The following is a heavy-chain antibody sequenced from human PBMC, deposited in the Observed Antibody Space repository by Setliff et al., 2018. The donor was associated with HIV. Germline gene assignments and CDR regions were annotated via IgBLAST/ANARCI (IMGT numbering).Heavy chain of an antibody. Sequence: SETLSLTCTVSGGSISSYYWSWIRQPPGKGLEWIGQIHTTGSTNYNPSLKSRVTISMDTSKNQFSLNLNSVTATDTAVYYCAKRTFGSGRLDPWGQGTLVTVSS. CDR3: AKRTFGSGRLDP. D-gene: IGHD3-16*01. CDR2: IHTTGST. V-gene: IGHV4-4*09. CDR1: GGSISSYY. J-gene: IGHJ5*02.